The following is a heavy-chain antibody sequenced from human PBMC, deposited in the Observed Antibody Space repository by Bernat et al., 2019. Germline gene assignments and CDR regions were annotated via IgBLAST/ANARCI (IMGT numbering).Heavy chain of an antibody. CDR2: INPNSGGT. D-gene: IGHD6-13*01. CDR1: GYTFTGYY. V-gene: IGHV1-2*04. Sequence: QVQLVQSGAEVKKPGSSVKVSCKASGYTFTGYYMHWVRQAPGQGLEWMGWINPNSGGTNYAQKFQGWVTMTRDTSISTAYMELSRLRSDDTAVYYCATSSKYSSSWYDYWGQGTLVTVSS. CDR3: ATSSKYSSSWYDY. J-gene: IGHJ4*02.